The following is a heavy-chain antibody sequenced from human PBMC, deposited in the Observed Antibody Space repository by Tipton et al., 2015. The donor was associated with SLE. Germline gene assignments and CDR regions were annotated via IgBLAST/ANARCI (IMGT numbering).Heavy chain of an antibody. Sequence: TLSLTCTVSGGSISSGSYYWSWIRQPAGKGLEWIGRIYTRGSTNSNPSLKSRVTISGDTSKNQFSLKLSFVTAADTAAYYCAREVPGATSYYYYMDVWGKGTTVTISS. V-gene: IGHV4-61*02. CDR2: IYTRGST. J-gene: IGHJ6*03. D-gene: IGHD2-2*01. CDR3: AREVPGATSYYYYMDV. CDR1: GGSISSGSYY.